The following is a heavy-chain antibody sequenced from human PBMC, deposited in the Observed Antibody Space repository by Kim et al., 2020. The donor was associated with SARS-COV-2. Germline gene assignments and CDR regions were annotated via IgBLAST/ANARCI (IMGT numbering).Heavy chain of an antibody. J-gene: IGHJ6*02. CDR1: ELRISSYS. CDR3: ARELLI. V-gene: IGHV3-48*02. CDR2: ISAGGETV. Sequence: GGSLRLSCVASELRISSYSMNWVHQAPGKGLEWVSYISAGGETVYYSDSVKGRFTISRDDATSSLHLQMNSLRDNDTAVYYCARELLIWGQGTTVTVSS.